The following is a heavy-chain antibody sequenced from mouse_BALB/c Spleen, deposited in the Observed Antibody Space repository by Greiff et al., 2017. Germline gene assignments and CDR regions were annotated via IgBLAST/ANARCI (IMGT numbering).Heavy chain of an antibody. Sequence: EVKLVESGGGLVQPGGSLRLSCATSGFTFTDYYMSWVRQPPGKALEWLGFIRNKANGYTTEYSASVKGRFTISRDNSQSILYLQMNTLRAEDSATYYCARDFIRGYFDYWGQGTTLTVSS. CDR2: IRNKANGYTT. D-gene: IGHD1-2*01. CDR3: ARDFIRGYFDY. CDR1: GFTFTDYY. J-gene: IGHJ2*01. V-gene: IGHV7-3*02.